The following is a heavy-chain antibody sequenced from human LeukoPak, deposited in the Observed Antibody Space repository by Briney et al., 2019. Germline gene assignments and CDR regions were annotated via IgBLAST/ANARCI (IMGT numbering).Heavy chain of an antibody. CDR1: GFTFSSYS. D-gene: IGHD2-2*03. CDR2: ISGSGGST. Sequence: PGGSLRLSCAASGFTFSSYSMNWVRQAPGKGLEWVSAISGSGGSTYYADSVKGRFTISRDNSKNTLYLQMNSLRAEDTAVYYCAKWSWIEGSADYWGQGTLVTVSS. CDR3: AKWSWIEGSADY. V-gene: IGHV3-23*01. J-gene: IGHJ4*02.